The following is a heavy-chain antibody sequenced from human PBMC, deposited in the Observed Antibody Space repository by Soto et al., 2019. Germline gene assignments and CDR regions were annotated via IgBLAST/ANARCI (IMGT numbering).Heavy chain of an antibody. CDR1: GGSISSNNW. J-gene: IGHJ4*02. CDR3: ARAFWSGYYIYFDY. Sequence: QVQLQESGPGLVKPSGTLSLTCAVSGGSISSNNWWSWVRQPPGKGLEWIGEIYHSGSTNYNPSLQSQVTISVDKSKNQFSLKLSSVTAADTAVYYCARAFWSGYYIYFDYWGQGTLVTVSS. CDR2: IYHSGST. V-gene: IGHV4-4*02. D-gene: IGHD3-3*01.